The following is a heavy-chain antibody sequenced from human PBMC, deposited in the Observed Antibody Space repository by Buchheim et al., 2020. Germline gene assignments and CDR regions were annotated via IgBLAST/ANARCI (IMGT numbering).Heavy chain of an antibody. CDR3: AKSRRGLTYDQTDY. CDR1: GVSMSTNSVV. J-gene: IGHJ4*02. CDR2: TYYRSKWYT. V-gene: IGHV6-1*01. Sequence: QVQLQLSGPGLVKPSETLSLTCAISGVSMSTNSVVWNWIRQSPSRGLEWLGRTYYRSKWYTDYAPTMRGRLTIGADTSKNQFSLALTSVSPEDTAVYYCAKSRRGLTYDQTDYWGQGTL. D-gene: IGHD3-16*01.